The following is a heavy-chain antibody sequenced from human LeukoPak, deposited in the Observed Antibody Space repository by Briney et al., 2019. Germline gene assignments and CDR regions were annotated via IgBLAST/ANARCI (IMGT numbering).Heavy chain of an antibody. Sequence: GGSLRLSCAASGFTFSSYAMSWVRQAPGKGLEWVSAISGSGGSTNYADSVKGRFTISRDNSKNTLYLQMNSLRAEDTAVYYCAKGGYCSSTSCASDYWGQGTLVTVSS. CDR1: GFTFSSYA. V-gene: IGHV3-23*01. CDR2: ISGSGGST. D-gene: IGHD2-2*01. CDR3: AKGGYCSSTSCASDY. J-gene: IGHJ4*02.